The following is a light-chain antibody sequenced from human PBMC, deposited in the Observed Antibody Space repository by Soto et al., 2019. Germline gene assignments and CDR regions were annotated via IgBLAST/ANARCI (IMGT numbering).Light chain of an antibody. CDR3: CSYAGSYTWV. Sequence: QSALTQPRSVSGSPGQSVTISCTGTSSDVGGYNFVSWYQQHPGKAPKLMIYDVSKRPSGVPDRFSGSKSGNTASLTISGLQAEDEADYYCCSYAGSYTWVFGPGTPLTVL. CDR1: SSDVGGYNF. J-gene: IGLJ1*01. CDR2: DVS. V-gene: IGLV2-11*01.